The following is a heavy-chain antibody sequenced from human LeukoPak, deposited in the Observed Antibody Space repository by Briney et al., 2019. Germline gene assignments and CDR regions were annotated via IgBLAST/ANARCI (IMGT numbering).Heavy chain of an antibody. D-gene: IGHD2-2*01. V-gene: IGHV3-48*03. Sequence: PGGSLRLSCAASGFTFSSYEINWVRQAPGKGLEWVSYISRSGTIIYYADSVKGRFTISRDNAKNTLYLQMNSLRAEDTAVYYCARDLGYCTSTSCFGGWFDPWGQGTLVTVSS. CDR1: GFTFSSYE. CDR2: ISRSGTII. CDR3: ARDLGYCTSTSCFGGWFDP. J-gene: IGHJ5*02.